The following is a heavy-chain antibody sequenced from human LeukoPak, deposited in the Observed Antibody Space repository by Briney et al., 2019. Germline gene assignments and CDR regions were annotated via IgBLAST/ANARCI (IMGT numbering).Heavy chain of an antibody. D-gene: IGHD6-19*01. J-gene: IGHJ4*02. CDR3: AKVFIAVAGISDY. CDR2: ISYDGSNK. Sequence: QPGRSLRLSCAASGFTFSSYGMHWVRQAPGKGLEWVAVISYDGSNKYYADSVKGRFTISRDNSKNTLYLQMNSLRAEDTAVYYRAKVFIAVAGISDYWGQGTLVTVSS. CDR1: GFTFSSYG. V-gene: IGHV3-30*18.